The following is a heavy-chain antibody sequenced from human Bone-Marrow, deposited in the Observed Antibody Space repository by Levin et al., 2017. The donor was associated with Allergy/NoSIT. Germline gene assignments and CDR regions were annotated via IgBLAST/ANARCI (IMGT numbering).Heavy chain of an antibody. J-gene: IGHJ6*02. Sequence: SETLSLTCTVSGGSISSYYWSWIRQPPGKGLEWIGYIYYSGSTNYNPSLKSRVTISVDTSKNQFSLKLSSVTAADTAVYYCARHNSDSWAARPSDYGMDVWGQGTTVTVSS. CDR3: ARHNSDSWAARPSDYGMDV. D-gene: IGHD6-6*01. CDR2: IYYSGST. V-gene: IGHV4-59*01. CDR1: GGSISSYY.